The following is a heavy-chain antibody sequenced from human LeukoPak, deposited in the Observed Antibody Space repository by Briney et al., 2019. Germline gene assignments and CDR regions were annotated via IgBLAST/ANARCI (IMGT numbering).Heavy chain of an antibody. D-gene: IGHD3-22*01. J-gene: IGHJ4*02. Sequence: PGGSLRLSCAASGFTFSSYAMSWVRKAPGKGLEWVSAISGSGGSTYYADSVKGRFTISRDNSKNTLYLQMNSLRAEDTAVYYCAKGGVFDYYDSRVYFDYWGQGTLVTVSS. V-gene: IGHV3-23*01. CDR1: GFTFSSYA. CDR2: ISGSGGST. CDR3: AKGGVFDYYDSRVYFDY.